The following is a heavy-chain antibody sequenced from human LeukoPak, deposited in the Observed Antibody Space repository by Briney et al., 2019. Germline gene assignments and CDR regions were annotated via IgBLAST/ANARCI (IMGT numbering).Heavy chain of an antibody. V-gene: IGHV3-23*01. CDR3: AKGAAIDH. J-gene: IGHJ4*02. CDR1: GFDFNNYA. CDR2: MSGTGYHTYYADSDKT. Sequence: GGSLRLSCAASGFDFNNYAMSWVRQGPGKRLEWVSAMSGTGYHTYYADSDKTYYADSVKGRFTISRDNSKSTVYLHMNNLRLEDTAIYYCAKGAAIDHWGQGTL.